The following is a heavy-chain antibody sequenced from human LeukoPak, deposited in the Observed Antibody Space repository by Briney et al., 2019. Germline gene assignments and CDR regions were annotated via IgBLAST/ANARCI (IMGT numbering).Heavy chain of an antibody. V-gene: IGHV1-2*02. CDR2: MHPNSGGT. D-gene: IGHD3-22*01. CDR3: ASLAHFDGSTYYPDF. CDR1: GYTFTDYY. Sequence: ASVTVSYTASGYTFTDYYLHWLRQAPGQGLEWMGWMHPNSGGTNYAQNFQGRVTMTRDTSITTAYMELSRLTSDDTAVYYCASLAHFDGSTYYPDFWGQGTLVTVSS. J-gene: IGHJ4*02.